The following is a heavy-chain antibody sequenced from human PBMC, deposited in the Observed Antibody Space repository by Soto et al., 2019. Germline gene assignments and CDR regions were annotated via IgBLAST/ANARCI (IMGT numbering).Heavy chain of an antibody. J-gene: IGHJ4*02. CDR3: AKDHLTTTVTTVGY. Sequence: QVQLVESGGVVVQPGRSLRLSCAASGFTFSNYGMHWVRQAPGKGLEWVAVISYHGSDKYYADSVKGRFTISRDNSKNPLYLQMDSLRAEDTAVYYCAKDHLTTTVTTVGYWGQGTLVTVSS. V-gene: IGHV3-30*18. D-gene: IGHD4-17*01. CDR2: ISYHGSDK. CDR1: GFTFSNYG.